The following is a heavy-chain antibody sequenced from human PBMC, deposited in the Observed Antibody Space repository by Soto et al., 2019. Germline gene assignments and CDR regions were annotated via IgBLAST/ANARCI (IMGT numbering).Heavy chain of an antibody. V-gene: IGHV3-23*01. D-gene: IGHD5-12*01. CDR2: ISGSGGRT. J-gene: IGHJ6*02. Sequence: EVQLLESGGGLVQPGGSLRLSCAASGFTFSSYAMSWVRQAPGKGLEWVSAISGSGGRTYYADSVKGRFTISRDNSKNTLYMQMNSLRAEDTAVYYCAKASKVATFSVDYYDYGMDGWGQGTTVTVSS. CDR3: AKASKVATFSVDYYDYGMDG. CDR1: GFTFSSYA.